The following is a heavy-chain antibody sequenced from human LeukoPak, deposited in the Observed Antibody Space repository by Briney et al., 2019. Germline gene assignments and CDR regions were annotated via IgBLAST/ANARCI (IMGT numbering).Heavy chain of an antibody. CDR2: ISAYNGNT. J-gene: IGHJ5*02. V-gene: IGHV1-18*04. D-gene: IGHD6-13*01. CDR1: RYNFISYG. CDR3: ARIRGSSSWNNWFDP. Sequence: ASVKVSCKASRYNFISYGISWVRQAPGQGLEWMGWISAYNGNTNYAQKLQGRVTMTTDTSTSTAYMELRSLRSDDTAVYYCARIRGSSSWNNWFDPWGQGTLVTVSS.